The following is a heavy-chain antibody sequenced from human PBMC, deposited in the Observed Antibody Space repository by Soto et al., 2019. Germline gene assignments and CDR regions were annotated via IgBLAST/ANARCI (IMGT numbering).Heavy chain of an antibody. J-gene: IGHJ6*03. CDR1: GFAFSNFA. V-gene: IGHV3-23*01. Sequence: EVQLLESGGGLVQPGGSLRLSCAASGFAFSNFAMSWVRQAPGRGLEWVSTISSGGGGTYYAESVKGRFTISRDNSKNTLYVQMNRLRAEDTAVYYCASPRNYYSMDVWGKGTKVTVS. CDR2: ISSGGGGT. CDR3: ASPRNYYSMDV.